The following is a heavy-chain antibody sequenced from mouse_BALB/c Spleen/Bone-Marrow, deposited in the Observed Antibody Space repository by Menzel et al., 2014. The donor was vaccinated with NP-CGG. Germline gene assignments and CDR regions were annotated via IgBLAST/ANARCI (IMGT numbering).Heavy chain of an antibody. Sequence: QVQLQQSGAELVRPGASVKLSCKASGYSFTSYWMNWVKQRPGQGLEWIGMIHPSDSETRLNQKFKGKATLTVDKSSSIAYMHLSSLTSEDSAVYYCAREGIYYYGSGYFDVWGAGTTVTVSS. D-gene: IGHD1-1*01. V-gene: IGHV1-74*01. CDR1: GYSFTSYW. CDR2: IHPSDSET. J-gene: IGHJ1*01. CDR3: AREGIYYYGSGYFDV.